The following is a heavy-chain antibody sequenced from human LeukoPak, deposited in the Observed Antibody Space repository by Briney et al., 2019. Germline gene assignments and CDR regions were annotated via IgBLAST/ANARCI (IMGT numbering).Heavy chain of an antibody. Sequence: PSGTLSLTCGVSGGSITNTNYWTWLRQPPGKGLEWIGEVNLQGSTNYNPSLMGRVAISVDKSENHISLQLTSVTAADTAVYYCAREGGPYRPLDYSGQGTLVSVSS. V-gene: IGHV4-4*02. J-gene: IGHJ4*02. CDR1: GGSITNTNY. CDR3: AREGGPYRPLDY. CDR2: VNLQGST.